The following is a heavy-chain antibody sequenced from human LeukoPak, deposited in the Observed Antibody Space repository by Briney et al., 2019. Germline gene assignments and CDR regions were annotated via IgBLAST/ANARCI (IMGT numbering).Heavy chain of an antibody. CDR1: GFTFSSYS. D-gene: IGHD5-18*01. Sequence: GGSLRLSCAASGFTFSSYSMNWVRQAPGEGLEWVSVIYSGGSTYYADSVKGRFTISRDNSKNTLYLQMNSLRAEDTAVYYCSYGHDYWGQGTLVTVSS. J-gene: IGHJ4*02. CDR2: IYSGGST. V-gene: IGHV3-53*01. CDR3: SYGHDY.